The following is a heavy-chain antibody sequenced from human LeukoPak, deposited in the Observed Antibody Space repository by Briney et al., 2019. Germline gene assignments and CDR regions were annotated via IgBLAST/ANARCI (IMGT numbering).Heavy chain of an antibody. Sequence: PGGSLRLSCAASAFSLNAYNMNWVRQAPGKGLEWVSSISSGSTYIYYADSVQGRFTISRDNAKNSLYLLVNSLRAEDTAVYYCARDKNGVFDIWGQGTRVPVFS. V-gene: IGHV3-21*01. D-gene: IGHD3-3*01. J-gene: IGHJ3*02. CDR2: ISSGSTYI. CDR3: ARDKNGVFDI. CDR1: AFSLNAYN.